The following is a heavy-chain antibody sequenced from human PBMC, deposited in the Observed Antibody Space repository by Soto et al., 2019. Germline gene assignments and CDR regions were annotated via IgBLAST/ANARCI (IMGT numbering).Heavy chain of an antibody. CDR2: IFHVGST. J-gene: IGHJ4*02. CDR3: ARLQPDTSGYYFDH. Sequence: QVHLQESGPGLVKPSGTLSLTCAVSGGSISTNQWWNWVRQAPGKGLEWIGEIFHVGSTNYNPSLKGRVIISVDKSKNQSSLNLSSVTAADTAVYYCARLQPDTSGYYFDHWGQGALVTVSS. D-gene: IGHD3-3*01. V-gene: IGHV4-4*02. CDR1: GGSISTNQW.